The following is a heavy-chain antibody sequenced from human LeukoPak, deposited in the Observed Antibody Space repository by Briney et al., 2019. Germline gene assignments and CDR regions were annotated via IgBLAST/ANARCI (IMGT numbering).Heavy chain of an antibody. D-gene: IGHD3-9*01. CDR1: GFTFSSYG. J-gene: IGHJ4*02. CDR3: ASFDAGRERGFDY. Sequence: TGGSLRLSCAASGFTFSSYGMHWVRQAPGKGLEWVALIWYDGNNKYYADSVKGRFIISRDNSKDTLFLQMNSLRVEDTAVYYCASFDAGRERGFDYWGQGTPVTVSS. V-gene: IGHV3-33*01. CDR2: IWYDGNNK.